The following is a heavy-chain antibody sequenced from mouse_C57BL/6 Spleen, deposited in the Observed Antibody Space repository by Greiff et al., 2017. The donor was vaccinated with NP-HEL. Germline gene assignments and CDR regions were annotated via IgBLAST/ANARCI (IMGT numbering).Heavy chain of an antibody. CDR1: GYTFTSYW. CDR2: IDPSDSYT. D-gene: IGHD4-1*01. CDR3: ARTGTDYFDY. V-gene: IGHV1-50*01. J-gene: IGHJ2*01. Sequence: QVQLQQPGAELVKPGASVKLSCKASGYTFTSYWMQWEKQRPGQGLEWIGEIDPSDSYTNYNQKFKGKATLTVDTSSSTAYMQLSSLTSEDSAVYYCARTGTDYFDYWGQGTTLTVSS.